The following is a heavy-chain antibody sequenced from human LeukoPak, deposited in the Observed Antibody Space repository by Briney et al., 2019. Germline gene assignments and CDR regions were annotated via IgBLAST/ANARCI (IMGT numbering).Heavy chain of an antibody. V-gene: IGHV1-2*06. D-gene: IGHD2-15*01. CDR3: ARGSLGRYCSGGSCPSNWFDP. J-gene: IGHJ5*02. CDR2: INPNSGGT. Sequence: ASVKVSCKASGYTLTGYYMHWVRQAPGQGLEWMGRINPNSGGTNYAQKFQGRVTMTRDTSISTAYMELSRLRSDDTAVYYCARGSLGRYCSGGSCPSNWFDPWGQGTLVTVSS. CDR1: GYTLTGYY.